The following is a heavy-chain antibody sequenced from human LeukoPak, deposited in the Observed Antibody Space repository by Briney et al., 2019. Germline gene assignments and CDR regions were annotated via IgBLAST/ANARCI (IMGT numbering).Heavy chain of an antibody. CDR2: IYYSGST. CDR3: ARLYDSPLAYYMDV. Sequence: SETLSLTCTVSGGSISSGGYYWSWIRQHPGKGLEWIGYIYYSGSTYYNPSLKSRVTISVDTSKNQFSLKLSSVTAADTAVYYCARLYDSPLAYYMDVWGKGTTVTVSS. V-gene: IGHV4-31*03. D-gene: IGHD3-3*01. CDR1: GGSISSGGYY. J-gene: IGHJ6*03.